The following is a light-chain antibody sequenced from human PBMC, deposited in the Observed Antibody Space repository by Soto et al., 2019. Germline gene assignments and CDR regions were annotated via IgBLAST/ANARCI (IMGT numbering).Light chain of an antibody. CDR1: KLGDIY. CDR2: QDS. V-gene: IGLV3-1*01. Sequence: SYELTQPPSVSVSPGQTASITCTGDKLGDIYACRYQQKPGQSHVVVIYQDSKRPSGIPERFSGSNSGNTATMTISGTQAMDEADYYSQAWDSSLVVFGGGTKLTVL. J-gene: IGLJ2*01. CDR3: QAWDSSLVV.